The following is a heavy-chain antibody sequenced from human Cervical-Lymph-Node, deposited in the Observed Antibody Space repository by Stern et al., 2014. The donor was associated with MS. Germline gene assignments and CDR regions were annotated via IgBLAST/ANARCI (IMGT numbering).Heavy chain of an antibody. CDR1: GFSPSTSGMC. CDR3: ARMSRDYYYYGMDV. J-gene: IGHJ6*02. V-gene: IGHV2-70*01. Sequence: SGPALVKPTQTPTLTCTFSGFSPSTSGMCVSWIRLPPGKSLEWLALLDWDDNKYYTTSLETRLTISRDTSKNQVILTETNMDPVDTGTYYCARMSRDYYYYGMDVWGQGTTVTVSS. CDR2: LDWDDNK.